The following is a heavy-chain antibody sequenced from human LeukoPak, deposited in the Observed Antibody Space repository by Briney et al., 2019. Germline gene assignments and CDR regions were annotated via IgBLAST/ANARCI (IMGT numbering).Heavy chain of an antibody. D-gene: IGHD6-13*01. CDR2: IYHSGST. V-gene: IGHV4-38-2*01. J-gene: IGHJ4*02. CDR3: ARGISSWTRFDY. CDR1: GYSISSGYY. Sequence: KPSETLSLTCAVSGYSISSGYYWGWIRQPPGKGLEWIGSIYHSGSTYYNPSLKSRVTISVDTSKNQFSLKLSSVTAADTAVYYCARGISSWTRFDYWGQGTLVTVSS.